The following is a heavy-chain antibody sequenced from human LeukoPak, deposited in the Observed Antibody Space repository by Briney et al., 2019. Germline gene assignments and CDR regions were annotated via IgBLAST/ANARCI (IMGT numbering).Heavy chain of an antibody. CDR2: INHSGST. CDR1: GGSFSGYY. J-gene: IGHJ4*02. Sequence: SETLSLTCAVYGGSFSGYYWSWIRQPPGKGREWIGEINHSGSTNYNPSLKSRVTISVDTSKNQFSLKLSSATAADTAVYYCARGLNKYCSGGSCYSGSWGQGTLVTVSS. CDR3: ARGLNKYCSGGSCYSGS. D-gene: IGHD2-15*01. V-gene: IGHV4-34*01.